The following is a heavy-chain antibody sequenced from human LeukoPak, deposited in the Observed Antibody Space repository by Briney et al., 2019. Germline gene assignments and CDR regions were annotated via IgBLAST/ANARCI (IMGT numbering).Heavy chain of an antibody. J-gene: IGHJ4*02. Sequence: SETLSLTCAVYGGSFSGYYWSWIRQPPGKGLEWIGEINHSGSTNYNPSLKSRVTISVDTSKNQFSLKLSSVTAADTAVYYCARRTLTGYSSDYWGQGTLVTVSS. CDR2: INHSGST. CDR3: ARRTLTGYSSDY. V-gene: IGHV4-34*01. D-gene: IGHD3-9*01. CDR1: GGSFSGYY.